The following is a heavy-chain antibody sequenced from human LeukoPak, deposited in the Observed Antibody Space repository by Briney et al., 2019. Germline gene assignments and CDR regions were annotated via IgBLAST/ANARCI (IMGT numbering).Heavy chain of an antibody. D-gene: IGHD1-26*01. CDR1: GYSISGGYY. CDR2: IYHSGST. J-gene: IGHJ5*02. CDR3: ARSMGIATTINWFDR. V-gene: IGHV4-38-2*01. Sequence: SETLSLTCAVSGYSISGGYYWGWIRQPPGKGLEWIGSIYHSGSTYYNPSLKSRVTILVDTSKNQVSLRLSSVTAADTAVYYCARSMGIATTINWFDRWGQGTLVTVSS.